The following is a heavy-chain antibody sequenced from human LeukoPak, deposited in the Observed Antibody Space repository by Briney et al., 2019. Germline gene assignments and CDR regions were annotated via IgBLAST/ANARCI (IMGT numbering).Heavy chain of an antibody. CDR2: INRNGGSA. CDR1: GFTFSSYA. Sequence: GGSLRLSCAASGFTFSSYAMSWVRQAPGKGLEWVSGINRNGGSAGYADSVKGRFTISRDNVKNTLFLQMNSLRAEDTALYYCARDRGGTYMYLQHWGQGTLVTVSS. D-gene: IGHD1-26*01. CDR3: ARDRGGTYMYLQH. J-gene: IGHJ1*01. V-gene: IGHV3-20*04.